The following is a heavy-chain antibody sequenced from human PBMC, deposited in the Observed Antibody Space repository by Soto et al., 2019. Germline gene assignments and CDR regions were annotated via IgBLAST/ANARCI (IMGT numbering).Heavy chain of an antibody. CDR3: ARDDDYEANGLDY. CDR1: GFTFSRYG. Sequence: GGSLRLSCVGSGFTFSRYGMHWLRQAPGEGLEWMAVIVNDGSDRDYAASVAGRFTISRDNSKNMLYLQMDNLGVDDTAMYYCARDDDYEANGLDYWGQGTLVTVSS. J-gene: IGHJ4*02. CDR2: IVNDGSDR. V-gene: IGHV3-33*01. D-gene: IGHD4-17*01.